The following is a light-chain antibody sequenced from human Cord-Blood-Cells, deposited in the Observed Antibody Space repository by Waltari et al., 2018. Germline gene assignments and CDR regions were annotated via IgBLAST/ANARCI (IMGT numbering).Light chain of an antibody. Sequence: DIVMIQSPDSLAVSLRERATINSKSSQSVLYSSNNKNYLAWYQQKPGQPPKLLIYWASTRESGVPDRFSGSGSGTDFTLTISSLQAEDVAVYYCQQYYSTPYSFGQGTKLEIK. CDR1: QSVLYSSNNKNY. J-gene: IGKJ2*03. CDR3: QQYYSTPYS. V-gene: IGKV4-1*01. CDR2: WAS.